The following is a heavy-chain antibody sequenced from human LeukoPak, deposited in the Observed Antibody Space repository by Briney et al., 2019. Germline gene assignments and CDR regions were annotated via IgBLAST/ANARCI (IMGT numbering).Heavy chain of an antibody. CDR2: IYPGDSDT. J-gene: IGHJ4*02. Sequence: AGESLKISCKGSGYSFTSYWIGWVRQLPGKGLEWMGIIYPGDSDTRYSPSFQGQVTISADKSISTAYLQWSSLKASDTAIYYCARLDYDFWSGYYGPLDYWGQGTLVTVSS. CDR3: ARLDYDFWSGYYGPLDY. V-gene: IGHV5-51*01. CDR1: GYSFTSYW. D-gene: IGHD3-3*01.